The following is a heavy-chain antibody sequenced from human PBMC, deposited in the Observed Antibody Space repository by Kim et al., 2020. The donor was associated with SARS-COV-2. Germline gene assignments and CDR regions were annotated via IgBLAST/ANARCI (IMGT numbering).Heavy chain of an antibody. CDR2: IYPGDSDT. J-gene: IGHJ4*02. D-gene: IGHD2-2*01. CDR1: GYSFTSYW. Sequence: GESLKISCKGSGYSFTSYWIGWVRQMPGKGLEWMGIIYPGDSDTRYSPSFQGQVTISADKSTSTAYLQWSSLKASDTAMYYCARSGYCSSTSCFPDYWGQGTLVTVSS. V-gene: IGHV5-51*01. CDR3: ARSGYCSSTSCFPDY.